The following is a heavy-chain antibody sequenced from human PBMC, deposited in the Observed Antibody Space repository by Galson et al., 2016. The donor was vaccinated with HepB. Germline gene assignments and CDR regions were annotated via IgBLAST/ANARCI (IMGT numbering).Heavy chain of an antibody. CDR2: INPSGGST. CDR3: ARDRWYFYGSGGGYGMDV. D-gene: IGHD3-10*01. J-gene: IGHJ6*02. CDR1: GYTFTSYY. Sequence: SVKVSCKASGYTFTSYYMHWVRQAPGQGLEWMGIINPSGGSTSYAQKFQGRVTMTRDTSTSTVYMELSSLRSEDTAVYYRARDRWYFYGSGGGYGMDVWGQGSTVTVSS. V-gene: IGHV1-46*01.